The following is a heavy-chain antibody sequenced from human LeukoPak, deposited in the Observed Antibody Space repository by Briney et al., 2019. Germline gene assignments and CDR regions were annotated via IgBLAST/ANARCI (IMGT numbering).Heavy chain of an antibody. Sequence: GGSLRLSCAASGFTLSSYGMHWARQAPGKGLEWVAFIRYDGSNKYYADSVRGRFTISRDNSKNTLYLQMDSLRAEDTAVYYCASGPSVYGDRSNYWGQGTLVTVSS. CDR3: ASGPSVYGDRSNY. V-gene: IGHV3-30*02. CDR2: IRYDGSNK. CDR1: GFTLSSYG. J-gene: IGHJ4*02. D-gene: IGHD4-17*01.